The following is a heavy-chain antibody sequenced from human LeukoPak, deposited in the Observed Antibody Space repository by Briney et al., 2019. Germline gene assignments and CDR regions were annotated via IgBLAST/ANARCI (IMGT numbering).Heavy chain of an antibody. CDR3: ARGANFYYYGMDV. V-gene: IGHV4-34*01. J-gene: IGHJ6*02. CDR2: INHSGST. D-gene: IGHD2-15*01. CDR1: GGSFSGYY. Sequence: SGTLSLTCAVYGGSFSGYYWSWIRQPPGKGLEWIGEINHSGSTNYNPSLKSRVTISVDTSKNQFSLKLSSVTAADTAVYYCARGANFYYYGMDVWGQGTTVTVSS.